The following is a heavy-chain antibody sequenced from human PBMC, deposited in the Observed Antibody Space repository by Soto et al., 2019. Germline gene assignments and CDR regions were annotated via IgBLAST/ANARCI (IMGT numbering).Heavy chain of an antibody. Sequence: GGSLRLSCAASGFTFSSYAMSWVRQAPGKGLEWVSAISGSGGSTYYADSVKDRFTISRDNSKNTLYLQMNSLRAEDTAVYYCAKDRGYYDSSAHFDYWGQGTLVTVSS. CDR3: AKDRGYYDSSAHFDY. CDR1: GFTFSSYA. CDR2: ISGSGGST. V-gene: IGHV3-23*01. D-gene: IGHD3-22*01. J-gene: IGHJ4*02.